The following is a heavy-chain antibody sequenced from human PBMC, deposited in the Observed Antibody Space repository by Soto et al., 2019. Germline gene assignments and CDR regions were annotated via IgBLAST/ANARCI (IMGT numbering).Heavy chain of an antibody. CDR2: IWYDGSNK. V-gene: IGHV3-33*01. CDR1: GFTFSSYG. D-gene: IGHD3-3*01. Sequence: PGGSLRLSCAASGFTFSSYGMHGVRQAPGKGLEWVAVIWYDGSNKYYADSVKGRFTISRDNSKNTLYLQMNSLRAEDTAVYYCARRLRFLEWPLDYWGQGTLVTVSS. CDR3: ARRLRFLEWPLDY. J-gene: IGHJ4*02.